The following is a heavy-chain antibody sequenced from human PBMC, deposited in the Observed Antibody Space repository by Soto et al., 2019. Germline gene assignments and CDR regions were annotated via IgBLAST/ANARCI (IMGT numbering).Heavy chain of an antibody. CDR2: IIPILGIA. Sequence: SVKVSCKASGGTFSSYTISWLRQAPGQGLEWMGRIIPILGIANYAQKFQGRVTITADKSTSTAYMELSSLRSEDTAVYYCFKRQLVPDAFDIWGQGTMVTVSS. V-gene: IGHV1-69*02. D-gene: IGHD6-13*01. J-gene: IGHJ3*02. CDR3: FKRQLVPDAFDI. CDR1: GGTFSSYT.